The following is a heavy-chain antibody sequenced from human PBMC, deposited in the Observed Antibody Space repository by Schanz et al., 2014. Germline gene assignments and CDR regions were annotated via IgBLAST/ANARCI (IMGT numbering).Heavy chain of an antibody. CDR2: IIPVLAIA. V-gene: IGHV1-69*02. D-gene: IGHD2-15*01. J-gene: IGHJ3*02. CDR3: ARGGGPEDVFEI. CDR1: GGTFSSYT. Sequence: QVQLVQSGAEVKKPGSSVKVSCTASGGTFSSYTISWIRQAPGQGLEWMGRIIPVLAIADYAQKFQGRVTITADKSTSTASMELSSLRSEDTAVYYCARGGGPEDVFEIWGQGTILTVTS.